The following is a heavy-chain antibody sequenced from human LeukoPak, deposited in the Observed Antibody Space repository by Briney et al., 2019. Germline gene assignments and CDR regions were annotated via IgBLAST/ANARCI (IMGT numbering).Heavy chain of an antibody. CDR2: ISGSGGTT. D-gene: IGHD1-26*01. Sequence: QPGGSLRLSCAASGFTFTTYAMSWVRQAPGKRLEWVSAISGSGGTTYYADSVKGRFTISRDNAKNTLYLQMNSLRAEDTAVYYCARDQSIAGPTTADYRGQGTLVTVSS. V-gene: IGHV3-23*01. CDR1: GFTFTTYA. CDR3: ARDQSIAGPTTADY. J-gene: IGHJ4*02.